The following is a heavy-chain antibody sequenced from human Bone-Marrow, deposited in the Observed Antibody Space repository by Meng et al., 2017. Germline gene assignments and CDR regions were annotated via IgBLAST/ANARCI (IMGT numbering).Heavy chain of an antibody. CDR3: ARGGVRGGIDY. D-gene: IGHD3-10*01. CDR2: INHSGST. CDR1: GGSFSGYY. J-gene: IGHJ4*02. Sequence: QVKLQRWGAGLLKPSGTLSLACAVYGGSFSGYYWGWIRQPPGKGLEWIGEINHSGSTNYNPSLKSRVTISVDTSKNQFSLKLSSVTAADTAVYYCARGGVRGGIDYWGQGTLVTVSS. V-gene: IGHV4-34*01.